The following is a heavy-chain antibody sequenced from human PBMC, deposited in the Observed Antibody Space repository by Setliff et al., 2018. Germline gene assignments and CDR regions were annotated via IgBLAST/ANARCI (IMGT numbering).Heavy chain of an antibody. V-gene: IGHV4-31*03. Sequence: SETLSLTCTVSGGSISSGGYYWSWIRQHPGKGLEWIGYIYYSGSTYYNPSLKSRVTISVDTSKNQFSLKLSSVTAADTAVYYCARVFSSGWGKYYFDFWGQGTLVTVSS. D-gene: IGHD6-19*01. CDR2: IYYSGST. J-gene: IGHJ4*02. CDR1: GGSISSGGYY. CDR3: ARVFSSGWGKYYFDF.